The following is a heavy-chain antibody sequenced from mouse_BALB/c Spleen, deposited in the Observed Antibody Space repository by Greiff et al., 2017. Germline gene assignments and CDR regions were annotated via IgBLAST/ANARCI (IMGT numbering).Heavy chain of an antibody. Sequence: EVQLQESGAELVRPGALVKLSCKASGFNITDYYMHWVKQRPEQGLEWIGWIDPENGNTIYDPKFQGKASITADTSSNTAYLQLSSLTSEDTAVYYCARWDYDAMDYWGQGTSVTVSS. CDR3: ARWDYDAMDY. CDR1: GFNITDYY. CDR2: IDPENGNT. J-gene: IGHJ4*01. V-gene: IGHV14-1*02.